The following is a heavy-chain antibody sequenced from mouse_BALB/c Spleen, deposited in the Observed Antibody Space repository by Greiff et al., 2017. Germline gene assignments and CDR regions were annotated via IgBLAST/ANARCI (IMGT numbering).Heavy chain of an antibody. CDR2: ISSGGST. J-gene: IGHJ2*01. CDR3: ARGRDGYYLDY. CDR1: GFTFSSYA. V-gene: IGHV5-6-5*01. D-gene: IGHD2-3*01. Sequence: EVKLMESGGGLVKPGGSLKLSCAASGFTFSSYAMSWVRQTPEKRLEWVASISSGGSTYYPDSVKGRFTISRDNARNILYLQMSSLRSEDTAMYYCARGRDGYYLDYWGQGTTLTVSS.